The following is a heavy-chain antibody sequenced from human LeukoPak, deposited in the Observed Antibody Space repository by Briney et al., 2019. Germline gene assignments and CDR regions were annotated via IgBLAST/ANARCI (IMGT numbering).Heavy chain of an antibody. V-gene: IGHV3-48*03. D-gene: IGHD4-17*01. CDR3: ARDGPSVTSPRHILCDY. CDR1: GFTFRRYE. J-gene: IGHJ4*02. CDR2: VISSGSTI. Sequence: TGGSLRLSCAASGFTFRRYEMNWVRQAPAKGLEGVSYVISSGSTIYYEDSVKGRFTISRDNAKNSLYLQMNRLRAEDTAVYYCARDGPSVTSPRHILCDYWGQGTLVTVSS.